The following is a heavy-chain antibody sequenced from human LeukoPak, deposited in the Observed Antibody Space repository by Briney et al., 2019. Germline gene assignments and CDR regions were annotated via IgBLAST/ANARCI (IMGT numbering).Heavy chain of an antibody. CDR1: GGSISGSNYF. V-gene: IGHV4-39*02. CDR2: SYYSGNT. CDR3: ASQDSGTLEAG. Sequence: SETLSLTCTVSGGSISGSNYFWGWIRQPPGKGLEWIGSSYYSGNTYYNPSLKSRVTISVDTSKNHFSLKVSSVTAADTAVYYCASQDSGTLEAGWGQGTLVTVSS. J-gene: IGHJ4*02. D-gene: IGHD3-10*01.